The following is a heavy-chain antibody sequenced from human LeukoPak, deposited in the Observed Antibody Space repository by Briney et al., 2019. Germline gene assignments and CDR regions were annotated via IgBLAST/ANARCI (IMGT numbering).Heavy chain of an antibody. CDR1: GGSFSSYY. V-gene: IGHV4-39*01. CDR2: IYYNGNS. Sequence: SETLSLTCAVYGGSFSSYYWGWIRQPPGKGLEWIGSIYYNGNSYYNWSLKSRVTISVDTSKNQFSLKLSSVTAADTAVYYCARCSTSIAAHFDYWGQGTLVTVSS. D-gene: IGHD6-6*01. CDR3: ARCSTSIAAHFDY. J-gene: IGHJ4*02.